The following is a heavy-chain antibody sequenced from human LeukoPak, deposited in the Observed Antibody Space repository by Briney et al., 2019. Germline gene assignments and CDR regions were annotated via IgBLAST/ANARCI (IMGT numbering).Heavy chain of an antibody. CDR1: GFTFSSYN. D-gene: IGHD6-13*01. CDR3: AREPPSGSWYGTCDY. V-gene: IGHV3-48*02. J-gene: IGHJ4*02. Sequence: PGGSLRLSCAASGFTFSSYNMNWVRQAPGKGLEWISYISTSSSTIYYADSVKGRSTISRDNAKNSLYLQMNSLRDEDTAVYYCAREPPSGSWYGTCDYWGQGTLVTVSS. CDR2: ISTSSSTI.